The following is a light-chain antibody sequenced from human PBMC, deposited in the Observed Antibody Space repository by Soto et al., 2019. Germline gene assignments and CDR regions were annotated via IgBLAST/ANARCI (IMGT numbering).Light chain of an antibody. J-gene: IGLJ2*01. V-gene: IGLV1-44*01. CDR2: SNN. Sequence: QAVVTQPPSTSGTPGQRVTISCYGSSSNIGSNTINWYQQLPGTAPRLLIYSNNQRPSGVPDRFSVSKSGTSASLAISGLQSEDEADYYCATWVDSLHGPVFGGGTKLTVL. CDR1: SSNIGSNT. CDR3: ATWVDSLHGPV.